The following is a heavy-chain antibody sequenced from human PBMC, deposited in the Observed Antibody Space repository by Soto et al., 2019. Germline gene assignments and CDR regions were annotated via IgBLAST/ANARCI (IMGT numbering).Heavy chain of an antibody. Sequence: PSETLSLTSTVSGASISCGGLSWSWIRQSPGKGLEWIGYISHLESTYFHPSFKSRLTMSIDRTRNQFSLKLSSVTAADMAVYYCARGCGYDSFDYWGHGVLVTVSP. CDR3: ARGCGYDSFDY. V-gene: IGHV4-30-2*06. CDR1: GASISCGGLS. D-gene: IGHD5-12*01. J-gene: IGHJ5*01. CDR2: ISHLEST.